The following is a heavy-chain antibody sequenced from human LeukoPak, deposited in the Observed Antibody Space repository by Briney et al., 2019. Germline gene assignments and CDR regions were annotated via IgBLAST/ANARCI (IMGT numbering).Heavy chain of an antibody. CDR3: AKAYHDSGCLIDY. D-gene: IGHD6-19*01. CDR1: GITFSSYA. V-gene: IGHV3-23*01. J-gene: IGHJ4*02. Sequence: PGGSLRLSCAASGITFSSYAMTWVRQSSGKGLEWVASIRNNGATTDYADSVKGRFTISRDNSRNTLYLQMNSLRVEDTAVYYCAKAYHDSGCLIDYWGQGTLVTVSS. CDR2: IRNNGATT.